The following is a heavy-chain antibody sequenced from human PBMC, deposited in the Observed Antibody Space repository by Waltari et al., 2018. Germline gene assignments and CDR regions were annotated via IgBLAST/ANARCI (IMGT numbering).Heavy chain of an antibody. CDR2: ISWNSGSI. D-gene: IGHD6-19*01. Sequence: EVQLVEFGGGLVQPGRSLRLSCAAAGFTFGNYAMYWVRQAPGKGLEWVAGISWNSGSIGYVDSVKGRFTISRDNARDTPYLQMTSLRVEDTAVYYCATSIEVAGRNAFDIWGQGTMVAVSS. V-gene: IGHV3-9*01. CDR3: ATSIEVAGRNAFDI. J-gene: IGHJ3*02. CDR1: GFTFGNYA.